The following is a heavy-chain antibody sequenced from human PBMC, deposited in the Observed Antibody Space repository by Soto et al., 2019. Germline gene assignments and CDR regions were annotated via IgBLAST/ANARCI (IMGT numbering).Heavy chain of an antibody. CDR2: IYSGGST. D-gene: IGHD3-9*01. Sequence: GGSLRLSCAASGFTVSSNYMSWVRQAPGKGLEWVSVIYSGGSTYYADSVKGRFTISRDNSKNTLYLQMNSLRAEDTAVYYCARDPVDYDILTGYPEEYNWFDPWGQGTLVTVSS. CDR3: ARDPVDYDILTGYPEEYNWFDP. CDR1: GFTVSSNY. J-gene: IGHJ5*02. V-gene: IGHV3-66*01.